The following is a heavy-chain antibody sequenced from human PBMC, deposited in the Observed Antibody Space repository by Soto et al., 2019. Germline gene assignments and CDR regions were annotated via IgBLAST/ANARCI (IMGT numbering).Heavy chain of an antibody. CDR1: GFTFSNGW. CDR3: TTDSTQTFCDGGPCYSVQTKSHDS. J-gene: IGHJ4*02. Sequence: EVQLVESGGGLVKPGGSLRLSCAASGFTFSNGWMSWVRQAPGKGLEWVGRIKSKIDGGTTDYSGPVKGRFTISRDDSRDTMYLQMNSLRAEDTAVYYCTTDSTQTFCDGGPCYSVQTKSHDSWGQGTLVTVSS. CDR2: IKSKIDGGTT. V-gene: IGHV3-15*01. D-gene: IGHD2-15*01.